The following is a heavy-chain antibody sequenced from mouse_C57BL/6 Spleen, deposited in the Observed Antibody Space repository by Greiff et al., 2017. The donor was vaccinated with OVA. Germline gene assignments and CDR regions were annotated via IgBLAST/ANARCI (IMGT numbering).Heavy chain of an antibody. CDR1: GFTFSSYA. CDR3: ARDRGTTVVAHWYFDV. D-gene: IGHD1-1*01. CDR2: ISDGGSYT. Sequence: EVMLVESGGGLVKPGGSLKLSCAASGFTFSSYAMSWVRQTPEKRLEWVATISDGGSYTYYPDNVKGRFTISRDNAKNNLYLQMSHLKSEDTAMYYCARDRGTTVVAHWYFDVWGTGTTVTVSS. V-gene: IGHV5-4*01. J-gene: IGHJ1*03.